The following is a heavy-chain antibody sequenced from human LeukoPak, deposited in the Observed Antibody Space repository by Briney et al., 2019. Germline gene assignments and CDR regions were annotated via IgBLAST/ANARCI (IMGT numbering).Heavy chain of an antibody. CDR1: GYTFTSYD. CDR2: MNPNSGNT. V-gene: IGHV1-8*01. J-gene: IGHJ6*03. CDR3: ATGQRLLSGGDARNYYYYMDV. D-gene: IGHD2-21*01. Sequence: ASVKVSCKASGYTFTSYDINWVRQATGQGLEWMGWMNPNSGNTGYAQKFQGRVTMTRNTSISTAYMELSSLRSEDTAVYYCATGQRLLSGGDARNYYYYMDVWGKGTTVTVSS.